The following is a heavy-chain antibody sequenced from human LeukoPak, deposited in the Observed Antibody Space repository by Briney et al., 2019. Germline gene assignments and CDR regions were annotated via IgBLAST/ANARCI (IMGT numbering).Heavy chain of an antibody. Sequence: GGSLRLSCAASGFTFSSYGMHWVRQAPGKGLEWVAFIRYDGSNKYYADSVKGRFTISRDNSKNTLYLQMNSLRAEDTAVYYCAKFIQGRRDYFDYWGQGTLVTASS. CDR1: GFTFSSYG. D-gene: IGHD3-16*02. CDR2: IRYDGSNK. CDR3: AKFIQGRRDYFDY. V-gene: IGHV3-30*02. J-gene: IGHJ4*02.